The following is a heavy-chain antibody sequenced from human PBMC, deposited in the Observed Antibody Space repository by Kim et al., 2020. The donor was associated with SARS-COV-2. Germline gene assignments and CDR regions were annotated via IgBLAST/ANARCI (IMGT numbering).Heavy chain of an antibody. CDR1: GFTFSSYG. CDR2: IWYDGSNK. J-gene: IGHJ6*02. V-gene: IGHV3-33*01. CDR3: ARLQGGFFGWMGNYYYYGMDV. Sequence: GGSLRLSCAASGFTFSSYGMHWVRQAPGKGLEWVAVIWYDGSNKYYADSVKGRFTISRDNSKNTLYLKMNSLRAEDTAVYYCARLQGGFFGWMGNYYYYGMDVWGQGTTVTVSS. D-gene: IGHD3-9*01.